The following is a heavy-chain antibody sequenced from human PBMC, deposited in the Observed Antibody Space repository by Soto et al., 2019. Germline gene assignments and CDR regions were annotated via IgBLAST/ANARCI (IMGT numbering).Heavy chain of an antibody. J-gene: IGHJ4*02. D-gene: IGHD1-26*01. CDR3: ARAGGLLVDY. Sequence: QVQLVESGGGVVQPGRSLRLSCAASGFTFSSYAIHWVRQAPGKGLEWVAVISYDGSNKYYADSVKGRFTISRDNSKNTLYLQMNSLGAEDTAVYYCARAGGLLVDYWGQGTLVTVSS. CDR1: GFTFSSYA. V-gene: IGHV3-30-3*01. CDR2: ISYDGSNK.